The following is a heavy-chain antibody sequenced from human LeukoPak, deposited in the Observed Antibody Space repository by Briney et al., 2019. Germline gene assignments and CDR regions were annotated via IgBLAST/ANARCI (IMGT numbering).Heavy chain of an antibody. CDR1: GFTFSSYA. CDR2: VSGSGGST. Sequence: PGGSLRLSCAASGFTFSSYAMSWVRQAPGKGLEWVSAVSGSGGSTYYADSVKGRFTISRDNSKNTLYLQMNSLRAEGTAVYYCAKVRIRQLVLAFDYWGQGTLVTVSS. CDR3: AKVRIRQLVLAFDY. J-gene: IGHJ4*02. D-gene: IGHD6-13*01. V-gene: IGHV3-23*01.